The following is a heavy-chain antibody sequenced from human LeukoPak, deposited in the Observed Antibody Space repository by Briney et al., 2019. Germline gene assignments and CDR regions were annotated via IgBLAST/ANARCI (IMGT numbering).Heavy chain of an antibody. V-gene: IGHV4-34*01. D-gene: IGHD4-17*01. CDR1: GESFSGYY. J-gene: IGHJ4*02. CDR2: INHSGST. Sequence: SETLSLTCAVYGESFSGYYWSWIRQPPGKGLEWIGEINHSGSTNYNPSLKSRVTISVDTSKNQFSLKLSSVTAADTAVYYCARGLPTVTTSYYFDYWGQGTLVTVSS. CDR3: ARGLPTVTTSYYFDY.